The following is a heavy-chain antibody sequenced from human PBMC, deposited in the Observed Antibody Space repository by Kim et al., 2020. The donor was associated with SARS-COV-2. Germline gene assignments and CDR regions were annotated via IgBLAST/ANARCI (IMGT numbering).Heavy chain of an antibody. Sequence: GGSLRLSCAASGFTFSSYSMNWVRQAPGKGLEWVSSISSSSSYIYYADSVKGRFTISRDNAKNSLYLQMNSLRAEDTAVYYCARDSRFTMVRGVIIKFDYWGQGTLVTVSS. CDR3: ARDSRFTMVRGVIIKFDY. J-gene: IGHJ4*02. V-gene: IGHV3-21*01. CDR2: ISSSSSYI. CDR1: GFTFSSYS. D-gene: IGHD3-10*01.